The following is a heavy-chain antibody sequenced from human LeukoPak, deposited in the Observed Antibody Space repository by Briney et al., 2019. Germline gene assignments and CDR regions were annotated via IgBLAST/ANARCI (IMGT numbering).Heavy chain of an antibody. V-gene: IGHV1-46*01. CDR2: INPSGGST. CDR3: ALVVVAEGSIDY. Sequence: ASVKVSCKASGYTFTSYYMHWVRQAPGQGLEWMGIINPSGGSTSYAQKFQGRVTMTRDTSTSTVYMELSSLRSEDTAVYYCALVVVAEGSIDYWGQGTLVTVSS. CDR1: GYTFTSYY. J-gene: IGHJ4*02. D-gene: IGHD2-15*01.